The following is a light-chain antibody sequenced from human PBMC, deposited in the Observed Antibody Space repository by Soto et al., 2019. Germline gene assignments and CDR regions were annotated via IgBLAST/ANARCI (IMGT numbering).Light chain of an antibody. Sequence: DIQMTQSPSTLSASVGERVTITCRASQSISSWLAWYKQKTGKAPKLLIYDASSLESGVPSRFSGSGSGTEFTLTISSLQPDDFATYYCQQYNSYHWTFGQGTKVEIK. J-gene: IGKJ1*01. CDR1: QSISSW. CDR2: DAS. V-gene: IGKV1-5*01. CDR3: QQYNSYHWT.